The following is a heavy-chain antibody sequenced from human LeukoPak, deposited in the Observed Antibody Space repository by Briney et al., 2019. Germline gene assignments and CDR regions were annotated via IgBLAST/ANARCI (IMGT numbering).Heavy chain of an antibody. D-gene: IGHD2-2*01. CDR1: GFTFSNYA. Sequence: GGSLRLSRAASGFTFSNYAMSWVRQAPGKGLEWVSAISGSGGSTYYADSVKGRFTISRDNSKNTLYLQMNSLRAEDTAVYYCAKKESGYCSSTSCLIGMDVWGQGTTVTVSS. J-gene: IGHJ6*02. CDR2: ISGSGGST. CDR3: AKKESGYCSSTSCLIGMDV. V-gene: IGHV3-23*01.